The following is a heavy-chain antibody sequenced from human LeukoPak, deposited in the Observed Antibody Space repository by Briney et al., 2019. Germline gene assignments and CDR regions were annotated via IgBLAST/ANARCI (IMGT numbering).Heavy chain of an antibody. CDR1: GFTFSSYA. J-gene: IGHJ5*02. CDR2: ISYDGSNK. CDR3: ASRSPLYSSRGNGP. D-gene: IGHD6-13*01. V-gene: IGHV3-30-3*01. Sequence: GRSLRLSCAASGFTFSSYAMHWVRQAPGKGLEWVAVISYDGSNKYYADSVKGRFTISRDNSKNTLYLQMNSLRAEDTAVYYCASRSPLYSSRGNGPWGQGTLVTVSS.